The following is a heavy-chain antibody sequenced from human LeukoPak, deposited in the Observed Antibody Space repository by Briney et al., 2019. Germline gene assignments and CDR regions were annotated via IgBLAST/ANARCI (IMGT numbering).Heavy chain of an antibody. D-gene: IGHD5-18*01. J-gene: IGHJ6*03. V-gene: IGHV1-8*01. CDR3: ARGPPEIQLWLPDYYYYYMDV. CDR1: GYTFTSYD. CDR2: MNPNSGNT. Sequence: ASVKVSCKASGYTFTSYDINRVRQATGQGLELMGWMNPNSGNTGYAQKFQGRATMTRNTSISTAYMELSSLRSEDTAVYYCARGPPEIQLWLPDYYYYYMDVWGKGTTVTVSS.